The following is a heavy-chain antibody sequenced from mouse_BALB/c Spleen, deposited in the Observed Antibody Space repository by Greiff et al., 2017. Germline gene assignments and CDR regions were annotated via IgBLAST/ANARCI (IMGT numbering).Heavy chain of an antibody. CDR1: GYTFTSYW. J-gene: IGHJ2*01. CDR2: IDPSDSET. D-gene: IGHD1-1*01. V-gene: IGHV1-69*02. CDR3: ALTTVVASDY. Sequence: VQLQQPGAELVKPGAPVKLSCKASGYTFTSYWMNWVKQRPGRGLEWIGRIDPSDSETHYNQKFKDKATLTVDKSSSTAYIQLSSLTSEDSAVYYCALTTVVASDYWGQGTTLTVSS.